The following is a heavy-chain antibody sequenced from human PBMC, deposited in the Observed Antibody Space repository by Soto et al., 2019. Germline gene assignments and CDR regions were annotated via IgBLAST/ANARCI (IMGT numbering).Heavy chain of an antibody. CDR3: AKDQGYCSGGSCYSIDY. J-gene: IGHJ4*02. V-gene: IGHV3-30*18. Sequence: QVQLVESGGGVVQPGRSLRLSCAASGFTFSSYGMHWVRQAPGKGLEWVAVISYDGSNKYYADSVKGRFTISRDNSKNTQYLQMNSLRAKDTAVYYCAKDQGYCSGGSCYSIDYWGQGTLVTVSS. CDR1: GFTFSSYG. D-gene: IGHD2-15*01. CDR2: ISYDGSNK.